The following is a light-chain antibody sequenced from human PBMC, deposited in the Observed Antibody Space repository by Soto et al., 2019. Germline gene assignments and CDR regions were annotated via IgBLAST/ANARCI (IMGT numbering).Light chain of an antibody. V-gene: IGKV3-15*01. CDR1: QSVSSN. Sequence: EIVMTQSPATLSVSPGERATLSCRATQSVSSNLAWYQQKPGLAPRLLIYGASTRATGIPARFSGSGSGTEFTLTISSLQSEDFAVYYCQQYNNWPPDFGQGTRLEIK. CDR3: QQYNNWPPD. J-gene: IGKJ5*01. CDR2: GAS.